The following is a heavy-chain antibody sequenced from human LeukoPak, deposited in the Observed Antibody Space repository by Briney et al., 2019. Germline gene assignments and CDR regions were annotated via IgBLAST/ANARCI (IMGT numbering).Heavy chain of an antibody. J-gene: IGHJ4*02. CDR3: ARGGEEGVNDFWSGYSYYFDC. Sequence: PSQTLSLTCTVSGGSISSGGYYWSWIRQHPGKGLEWIGYIYYSGSTYYNPSLKSRVTISVDTSKNQFSLKLSSVTAADTAVYYCARGGEEGVNDFWSGYSYYFDCWGQGTLVTVSS. D-gene: IGHD3-3*01. CDR2: IYYSGST. CDR1: GGSISSGGYY. V-gene: IGHV4-31*03.